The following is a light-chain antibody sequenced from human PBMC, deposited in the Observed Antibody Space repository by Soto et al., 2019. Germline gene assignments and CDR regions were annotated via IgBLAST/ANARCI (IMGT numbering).Light chain of an antibody. Sequence: DIQMTQSPSSLSASVGDRVTITCRASHDISNFLAWYQQKPGKVPKVLIYAASTLQSGVPSRFSGSGSGTDLTLPISSLQPEDVATYYCQKYSSAPVSFGPGTKGAIK. CDR3: QKYSSAPVS. J-gene: IGKJ3*01. CDR1: HDISNF. V-gene: IGKV1-27*01. CDR2: AAS.